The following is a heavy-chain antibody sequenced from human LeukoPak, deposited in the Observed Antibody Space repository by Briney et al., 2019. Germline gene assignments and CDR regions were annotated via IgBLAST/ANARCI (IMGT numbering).Heavy chain of an antibody. CDR2: IYYSGST. CDR3: AREYYYDSGGLDFDY. CDR1: GGSISSSSYY. Sequence: PSETLPLTCTVSGGSISSSSYYWGWIRQPPGKGLEWIGSIYYSGSTYYNPSLKSRVTISVDTSKNQFSLKLSSVTAADTAVYYCAREYYYDSGGLDFDYWGQGTLVTVSS. D-gene: IGHD3-22*01. V-gene: IGHV4-39*07. J-gene: IGHJ4*02.